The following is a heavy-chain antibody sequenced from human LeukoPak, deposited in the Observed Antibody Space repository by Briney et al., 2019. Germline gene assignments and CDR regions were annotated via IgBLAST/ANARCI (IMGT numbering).Heavy chain of an antibody. CDR2: IYHSGST. V-gene: IGHV4-30-2*01. CDR3: ARFDYGGKRVDY. CDR1: GGSISSGGYS. D-gene: IGHD4-23*01. J-gene: IGHJ4*02. Sequence: SETLSLTCAVSGGSISSGGYSWSWIRQPPGKGLEWIGYIYHSGSTYYNPSLKSRVTISVDRSKNQFSLKLSSVTAADTAVYNCARFDYGGKRVDYWGQGTLVTVSS.